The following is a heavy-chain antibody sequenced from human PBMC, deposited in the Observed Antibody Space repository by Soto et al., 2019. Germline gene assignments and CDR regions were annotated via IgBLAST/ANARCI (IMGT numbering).Heavy chain of an antibody. CDR1: GFTFSSYW. CDR3: AREPYSSSSGFGYFDY. CDR2: IKQDGSER. V-gene: IGHV3-7*01. Sequence: GGSLRLSYAASGFTFSSYWMSWVRQAPGKGLEWVANIKQDGSERYYVDSVKGRFTISRDNAKNSLYLQMNSLRAEDTAVYYCAREPYSSSSGFGYFDYWGQGTLVTVSS. J-gene: IGHJ4*02. D-gene: IGHD6-6*01.